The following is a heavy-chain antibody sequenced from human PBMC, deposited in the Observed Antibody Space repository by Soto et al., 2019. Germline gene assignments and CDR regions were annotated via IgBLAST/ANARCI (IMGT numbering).Heavy chain of an antibody. D-gene: IGHD2-2*01. Sequence: PLETLSLTCTVSGGSISNHYWSWIRQPPGKGLELIGYIYYSGSNNYNPSLRSRVTISVDTSKNTLYLQMGSLRAEDMAVYYCAREGYCSSTSCYSFDYWGQGTLVTVSS. CDR3: AREGYCSSTSCYSFDY. J-gene: IGHJ4*02. CDR1: GGSISNHY. V-gene: IGHV4-59*11. CDR2: IYYSGSN.